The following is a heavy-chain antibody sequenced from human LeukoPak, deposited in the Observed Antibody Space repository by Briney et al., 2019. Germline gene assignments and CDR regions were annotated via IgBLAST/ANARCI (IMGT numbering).Heavy chain of an antibody. CDR2: TYYRSKWYN. J-gene: IGHJ3*02. Sequence: SQTFSLTCALSGDSVSSNSAAWNWIRQSPSRGLEWLGRTYYRSKWYNDYAVSVKSRITINPDTSKNHFSLQLNSVTPEDTAVYYCARDYYGSGTYYFPDAFDIWGQGTMVTVSS. V-gene: IGHV6-1*01. CDR3: ARDYYGSGTYYFPDAFDI. D-gene: IGHD3-10*01. CDR1: GDSVSSNSAA.